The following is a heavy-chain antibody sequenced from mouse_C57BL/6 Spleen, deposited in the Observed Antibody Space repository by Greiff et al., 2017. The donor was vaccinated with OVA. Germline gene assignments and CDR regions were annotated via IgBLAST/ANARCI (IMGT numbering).Heavy chain of an antibody. V-gene: IGHV14-2*01. CDR1: GFNIKDYY. CDR3: AGFPYGNYAYYYAMDY. J-gene: IGHJ4*01. CDR2: IDPEDGET. Sequence: VQLKQSGAELVKPGASVKLSCTASGFNIKDYYMHWVKQRTEQGLEWIGRIDPEDGETKYAPKFQGKATITADTSSNTAYLQLSSLTSEDTAVYYGAGFPYGNYAYYYAMDYWGQGTSVTVSS. D-gene: IGHD2-10*02.